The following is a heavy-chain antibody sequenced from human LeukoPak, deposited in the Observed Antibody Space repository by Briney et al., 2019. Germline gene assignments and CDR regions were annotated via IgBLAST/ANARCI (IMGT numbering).Heavy chain of an antibody. Sequence: GRSLRLSCAASGFTFSSYGMHWVRQAPGKGLEWVAVIWYDGSNKYYADSVKGRFTISRDNSKDTLYLQMNSLRAEDTAVYYCARDSPYGMDVWAKGTTVTVSS. CDR2: IWYDGSNK. V-gene: IGHV3-33*01. CDR3: ARDSPYGMDV. J-gene: IGHJ6*04. CDR1: GFTFSSYG.